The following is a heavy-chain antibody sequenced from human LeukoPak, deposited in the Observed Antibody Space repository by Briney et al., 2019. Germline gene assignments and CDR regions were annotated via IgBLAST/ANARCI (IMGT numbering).Heavy chain of an antibody. V-gene: IGHV3-23*01. CDR2: ISGSGGST. J-gene: IGHJ4*02. Sequence: GGSLRLSCAASGFTFSSYSMSWVRQAPGKGLEWVSAISGSGGSTYYADSVKGRFTISRDNSKNTLYLQMNSLRAEDTAVYYCAKDEGSSGCKNWGQGTLVTVSS. CDR3: AKDEGSSGCKN. CDR1: GFTFSSYS. D-gene: IGHD3-22*01.